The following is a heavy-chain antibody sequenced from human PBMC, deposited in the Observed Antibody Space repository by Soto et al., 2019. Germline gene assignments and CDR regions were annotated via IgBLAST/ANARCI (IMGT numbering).Heavy chain of an antibody. CDR1: GGSISSYY. Sequence: LSLTCTVSGGSISSYYWSWIRQPPGKGLEWIGYSYYSGITNYNPSLKSRVTISVDTSKSQFSLKLSFVSDADADVYYCAKGPYYDIWSGYYHSHYFDFWGQGTLVTVSS. J-gene: IGHJ4*02. V-gene: IGHV4-59*01. D-gene: IGHD3-3*01. CDR2: SYYSGIT. CDR3: AKGPYYDIWSGYYHSHYFDF.